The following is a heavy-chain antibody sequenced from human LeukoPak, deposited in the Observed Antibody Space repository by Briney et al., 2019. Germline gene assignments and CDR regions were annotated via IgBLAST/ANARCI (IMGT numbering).Heavy chain of an antibody. D-gene: IGHD3-22*01. J-gene: IGHJ6*02. V-gene: IGHV4-39*01. CDR3: ARGSSGPFYYYGMDV. CDR1: NGSISISSYH. Sequence: SETLSLICTVSNGSISISSYHWGWIRQPTGKGLEWIGSIYYSGSTYYNPPLKSRVTISVDTSKHQFSLMLSSVTAADTAVYYCARGSSGPFYYYGMDVWGQGTTVTVSS. CDR2: IYYSGST.